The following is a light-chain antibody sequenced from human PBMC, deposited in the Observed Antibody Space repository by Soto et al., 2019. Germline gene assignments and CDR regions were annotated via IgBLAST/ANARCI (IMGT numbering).Light chain of an antibody. CDR2: STS. V-gene: IGKV3-20*01. CDR3: QHYDRAPMWT. J-gene: IGKJ1*01. CDR1: QSVGDTY. Sequence: EIVLTQSPGTLSLSPGERATLSCRASQSVGDTYLAWYQQKPGQAPRLLKYSTSIRATGIPDRFSGSGSGTDFTLTISRLDPEDFAVYYCQHYDRAPMWTFGQGTKVDIK.